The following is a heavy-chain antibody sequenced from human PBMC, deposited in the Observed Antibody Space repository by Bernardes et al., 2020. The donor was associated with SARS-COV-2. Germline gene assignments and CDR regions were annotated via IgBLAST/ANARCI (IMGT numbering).Heavy chain of an antibody. CDR3: ARVGDDYGGIDYAFDI. CDR2: ICGSGNSK. D-gene: IGHD4-17*01. V-gene: IGHV3-23*01. J-gene: IGHJ3*02. CDR1: GFTFRNYG. Sequence: GGSLRLSCAASGFTFRNYGTTWVRQAPGKGLEWVSIICGSGNSKDYADSVKGRFTISRDNSKNTLYLQMNSLIADDSAVYYCARVGDDYGGIDYAFDIWGKGKMLTVSS.